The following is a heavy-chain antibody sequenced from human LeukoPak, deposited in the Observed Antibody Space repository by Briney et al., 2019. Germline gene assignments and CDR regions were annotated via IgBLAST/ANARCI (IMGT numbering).Heavy chain of an antibody. CDR3: ARARYCSGGSCYPYYYYYMDV. D-gene: IGHD2-15*01. V-gene: IGHV1-69-2*01. CDR2: VDPEDGET. Sequence: ASVKVSCKVSGYTFTDYYMHWVQQAPGKGLEWMGLVDPEDGETIYAEKFQGRVTITADESTSTAYMELSSLRSEDTAVYYCARARYCSGGSCYPYYYYYMDVWGKGTTVTVSS. CDR1: GYTFTDYY. J-gene: IGHJ6*03.